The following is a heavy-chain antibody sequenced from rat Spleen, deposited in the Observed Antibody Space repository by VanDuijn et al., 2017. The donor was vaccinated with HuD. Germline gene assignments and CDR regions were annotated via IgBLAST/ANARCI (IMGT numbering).Heavy chain of an antibody. CDR3: ARHAVRRPTDWYFDF. CDR1: GFTFSNYD. CDR2: ISTGGGNT. J-gene: IGHJ1*01. V-gene: IGHV5S13*01. D-gene: IGHD1-11*01. Sequence: EVQVVESGGGLVRPGRSLKLSCAASGFTFSNYDMAWIRQAPTKGLEWIASISTGGGNTSYRDSVKGRFTISRDNAKNTQYLQMDSLRSEDTATYYCARHAVRRPTDWYFDFWGPGTMVTVSS.